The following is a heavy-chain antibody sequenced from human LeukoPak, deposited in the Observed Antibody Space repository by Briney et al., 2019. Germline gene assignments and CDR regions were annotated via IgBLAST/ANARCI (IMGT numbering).Heavy chain of an antibody. J-gene: IGHJ5*02. D-gene: IGHD3-16*01. CDR2: INPNSGGT. V-gene: IGHV1-2*02. CDR1: GYAFTDYY. CDR3: ARADRLDGAPYLIGP. Sequence: GASVKVSCKTSGYAFTDYYLHWVRQAPGQGLEWMGWINPNSGGTSSAQKFQGRFTMTRDTSITTVYMKVAWLTSEDTAIYYCARADRLDGAPYLIGPWGQGTLVTVSS.